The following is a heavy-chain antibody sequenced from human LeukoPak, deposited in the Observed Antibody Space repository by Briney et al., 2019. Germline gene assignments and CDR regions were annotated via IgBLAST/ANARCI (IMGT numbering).Heavy chain of an antibody. CDR2: ISGSGGST. Sequence: GGSLRLSCAASGLTFSSYAMSWVRQAPGKGLEWVSAISGSGGSTYYADSVKGRFTISRDNSKNTLYLQMNSLRAEGTAVYYCAKSTGYSSGYNIDYWGQGTLVTVSS. J-gene: IGHJ4*02. CDR1: GLTFSSYA. V-gene: IGHV3-23*01. CDR3: AKSTGYSSGYNIDY. D-gene: IGHD3-22*01.